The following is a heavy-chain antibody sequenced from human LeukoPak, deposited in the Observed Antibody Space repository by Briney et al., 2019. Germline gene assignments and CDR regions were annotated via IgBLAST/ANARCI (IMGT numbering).Heavy chain of an antibody. CDR2: ISSSSSYI. Sequence: GFLRLSCAASGFSFRGYYMSWVRQAPGKGLEWVSSISSSSSYIYYADSVKGRFTISRDNAKNSLYLQMNSLGAEDTAVYYCASLGSISGDYRGQGTLVTVSS. J-gene: IGHJ4*02. V-gene: IGHV3-21*01. D-gene: IGHD2/OR15-2a*01. CDR3: ASLGSISGDY. CDR1: GFSFRGYY.